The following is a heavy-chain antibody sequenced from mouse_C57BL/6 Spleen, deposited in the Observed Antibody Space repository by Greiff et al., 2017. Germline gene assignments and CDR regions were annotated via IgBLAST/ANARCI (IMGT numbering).Heavy chain of an antibody. CDR3: AKEGYDGYYGAMDY. J-gene: IGHJ4*01. D-gene: IGHD2-3*01. V-gene: IGHV1-82*01. CDR2: IYPGDGDT. Sequence: QVQLKQSGPELVKPGASVKISCKASGYAFSSSWMNWVKQRPGKGLEWIGRIYPGDGDTNYNGKFKGKATLTADKSSSTAYMQLSSLTSEDSAVYSCAKEGYDGYYGAMDYWGQGTSLTVSS. CDR1: GYAFSSSW.